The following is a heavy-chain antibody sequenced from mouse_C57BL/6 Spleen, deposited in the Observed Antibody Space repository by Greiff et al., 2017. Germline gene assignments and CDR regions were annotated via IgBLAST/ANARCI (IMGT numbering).Heavy chain of an antibody. CDR1: GFSLTSYG. V-gene: IGHV2-5*01. Sequence: VQLVESGPGLVQPSQSLSITCTVSGFSLTSYGVHWVRQSPGKGLEWLGVIWRGGSTDYNAAFMSRLSITKDNSKSQVFFKMNSLQADDTAIYYCAKEANWSPFWYFDVWGTGTTVTVSS. CDR3: AKEANWSPFWYFDV. D-gene: IGHD4-1*01. CDR2: IWRGGST. J-gene: IGHJ1*03.